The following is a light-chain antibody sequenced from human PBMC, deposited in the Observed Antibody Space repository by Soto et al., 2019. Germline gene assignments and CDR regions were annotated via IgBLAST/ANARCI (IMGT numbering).Light chain of an antibody. J-gene: IGLJ3*02. CDR2: KVD. Sequence: QSALTQPASVSGSPGQSSTIPCSGRSSDLGGLNYVSWYQQHPGKVPKLIIYKVDNRPSGISDRFSASKSGNTASLTISGLQAEDEAHYYCSSYTTVPAPQWVFAGGTKVTVL. CDR1: SSDLGGLNY. V-gene: IGLV2-14*01. CDR3: SSYTTVPAPQWV.